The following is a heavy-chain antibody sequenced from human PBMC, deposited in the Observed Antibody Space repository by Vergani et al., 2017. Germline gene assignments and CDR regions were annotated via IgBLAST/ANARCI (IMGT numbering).Heavy chain of an antibody. Sequence: QVQLQESGPGLVKPSQTLSLTCTVSGGSINSHNYYWSWIRQPAGKGLEWIGRIHTSGSTNYNPSLKSRVTMSEDTSKNLFSLNLTSVTAADTAVYFCARGNCLGGSCYKPLFYYWGQGSLVAVSS. CDR2: IHTSGST. J-gene: IGHJ4*02. CDR3: ARGNCLGGSCYKPLFYY. D-gene: IGHD2-15*01. V-gene: IGHV4-61*02. CDR1: GGSINSHNYY.